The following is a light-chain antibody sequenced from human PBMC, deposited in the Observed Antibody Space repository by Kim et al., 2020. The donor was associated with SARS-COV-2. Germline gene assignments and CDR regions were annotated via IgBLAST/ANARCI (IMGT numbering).Light chain of an antibody. CDR1: QSVATNH. CDR3: QQYDRPPYT. CDR2: GTS. V-gene: IGKV3-20*01. J-gene: IGKJ2*01. Sequence: LSPGERATLSCRASQSVATNHLAWFQQKPGQAPRLLIYGTSSRDTGIPDRFSASESGTDFTLTISRLEHEDFAVYFCQQYDRPPYTFGQGTKLEI.